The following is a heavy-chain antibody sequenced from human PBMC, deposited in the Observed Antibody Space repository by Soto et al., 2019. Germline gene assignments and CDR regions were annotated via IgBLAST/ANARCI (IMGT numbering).Heavy chain of an antibody. CDR2: ISAYNGNT. J-gene: IGHJ5*01. V-gene: IGHV1-18*01. CDR1: GYTFTSYG. Sequence: QVQLVQSGAEVKKPGASVKVSCKASGYTFTSYGISWVRQAPGQGLEWMGWISAYNGNTNYAQKLQGRVTMTTDTSTSTAYMELRRLRCDDTAVYYCARYCSSTSCYATWFDSWGQGTLVTVSS. D-gene: IGHD2-2*01. CDR3: ARYCSSTSCYATWFDS.